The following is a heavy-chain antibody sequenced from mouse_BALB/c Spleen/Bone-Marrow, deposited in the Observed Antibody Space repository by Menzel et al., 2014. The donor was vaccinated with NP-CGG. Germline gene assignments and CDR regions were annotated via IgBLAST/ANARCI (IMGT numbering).Heavy chain of an antibody. D-gene: IGHD1-1*01. Sequence: QVQLQQSGAELAKPGASVKMSCKASGYTFTSYRMHWVKQRPGQGLEWIGYINPSTGYTEYNQKFEDKATLTADKSSSTAYMQLSSLTSEDSAVYYCARSYYDGSSFAYWGQGTLVTVSA. CDR3: ARSYYDGSSFAY. J-gene: IGHJ3*01. V-gene: IGHV1-4*01. CDR2: INPSTGYT. CDR1: GYTFTSYR.